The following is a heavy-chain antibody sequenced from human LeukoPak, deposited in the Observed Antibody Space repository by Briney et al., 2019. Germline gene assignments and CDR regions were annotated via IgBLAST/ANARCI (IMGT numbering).Heavy chain of an antibody. CDR2: IIPIFGTA. CDR1: GGTFSSYA. D-gene: IGHD6-19*01. V-gene: IGHV1-69*06. CDR3: ARGSSSGWYQFDY. J-gene: IGHJ4*02. Sequence: SVKVSCKASGGTFSSYAISWVRQAPGQGLEWMGGIIPIFGTANYAQKFQGRVTITADKSTSTAYMELSSLRSEDTAVYYCARGSSSGWYQFDYWGQGTLVTVSS.